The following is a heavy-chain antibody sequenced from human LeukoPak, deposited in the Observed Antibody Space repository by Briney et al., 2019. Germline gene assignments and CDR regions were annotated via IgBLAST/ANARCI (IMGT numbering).Heavy chain of an antibody. CDR1: GYTFTSYG. Sequence: ASVEVSCKASGYTFTSYGISWVRQAPGQGLEWMGWISVYNGNTNYAQKLQGRVTMTTDTSTSTAYMELGSLRSDDTALYYCARVVGLTGYSSSWYSGYYYYMDVWGKGTTVTVSS. V-gene: IGHV1-18*01. CDR2: ISVYNGNT. D-gene: IGHD6-13*01. CDR3: ARVVGLTGYSSSWYSGYYYYMDV. J-gene: IGHJ6*03.